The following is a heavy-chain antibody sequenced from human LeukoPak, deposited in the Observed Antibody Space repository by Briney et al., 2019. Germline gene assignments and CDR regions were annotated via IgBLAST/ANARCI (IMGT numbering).Heavy chain of an antibody. J-gene: IGHJ4*02. CDR1: GFTFSNYG. CDR3: TKAPGGLFYY. Sequence: GRSLRLSCAASGFTFSNYGMHWVRQAPGKGLEWVTLISYDGSNKYYADSVKGRFTISRDNSKNTLYLQMNSLRADDTAVYYCTKAPGGLFYYWGQGTLVTVSS. CDR2: ISYDGSNK. V-gene: IGHV3-30*18. D-gene: IGHD3-10*01.